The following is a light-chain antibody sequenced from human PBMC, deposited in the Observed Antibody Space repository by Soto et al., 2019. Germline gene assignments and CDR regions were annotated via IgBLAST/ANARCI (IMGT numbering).Light chain of an antibody. CDR2: DVS. V-gene: IGLV2-14*01. Sequence: QSALTQPASVSGSPGQSITISCTGTSSAVGGYNYVSWYQQHPGKAPKLMIYDVSNRPSGVSNRFSGSKSGNTASLAISGRQAEDEADYYCSAYTSSSTYVVFGGGTKVTVL. J-gene: IGLJ2*01. CDR3: SAYTSSSTYVV. CDR1: SSAVGGYNY.